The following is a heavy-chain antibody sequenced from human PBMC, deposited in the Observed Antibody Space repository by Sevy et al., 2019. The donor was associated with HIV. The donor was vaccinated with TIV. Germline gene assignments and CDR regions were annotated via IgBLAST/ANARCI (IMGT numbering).Heavy chain of an antibody. CDR1: GFTFSNYW. J-gene: IGHJ4*02. Sequence: GGSLRLSCAASGFTFSNYWMSWVRQAPGKGLEWVANIKQDGSEKYYVDSVKGRFTISRDNAKNSLYLQMNSLRDEDTAVYYCARPYRTDPFYYSGSGGYYYPSYFDYWGQGTLVTVSS. D-gene: IGHD3-22*01. CDR2: IKQDGSEK. V-gene: IGHV3-7*01. CDR3: ARPYRTDPFYYSGSGGYYYPSYFDY.